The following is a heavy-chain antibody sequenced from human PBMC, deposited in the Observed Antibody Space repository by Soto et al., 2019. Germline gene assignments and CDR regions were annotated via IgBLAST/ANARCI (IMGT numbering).Heavy chain of an antibody. V-gene: IGHV5-51*01. CDR3: ARRRGYSYGSAYYDGLDV. Sequence: ESLKISCKGSGYSFTSYWIGWVRQMPGKGLEWMGIIYPGDSDTRYSPSFQGQVTISADKSISTAYLQWSSLKASDTAMYYCARRRGYSYGSAYYDGLDVWGQGTTVTVSS. J-gene: IGHJ6*02. CDR2: IYPGDSDT. CDR1: GYSFTSYW. D-gene: IGHD5-18*01.